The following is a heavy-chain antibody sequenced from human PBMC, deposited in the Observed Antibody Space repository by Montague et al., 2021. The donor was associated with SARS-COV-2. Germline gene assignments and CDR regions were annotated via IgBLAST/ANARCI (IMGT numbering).Heavy chain of an antibody. Sequence: SLRLSCAASGFTFSSYAMHWVRQAPGKGLEWVAVISYDGSNKYYADSVKGRFTISRDNSKNTLYLQMNSLRAEDTAVYYCAKDRDPRHITPIDYWGQGTQVTVSS. D-gene: IGHD2-15*01. V-gene: IGHV3-30*04. CDR2: ISYDGSNK. J-gene: IGHJ4*02. CDR1: GFTFSSYA. CDR3: AKDRDPRHITPIDY.